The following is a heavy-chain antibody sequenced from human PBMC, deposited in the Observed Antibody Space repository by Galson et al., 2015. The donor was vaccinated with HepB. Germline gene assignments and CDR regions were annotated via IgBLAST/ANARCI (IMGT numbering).Heavy chain of an antibody. V-gene: IGHV7-4-1*02. CDR3: ARSTVRGVIARQWISWFDP. CDR1: GYTFTSYA. J-gene: IGHJ5*02. D-gene: IGHD3-10*01. Sequence: SVKVSCKASGYTFTSYAMNWVRQAPGQGLEWMGWINTNTGNPTYAQGFTGRFVFSLDTSVSTAYLQISSLKAEDTAVYYCARSTVRGVIARQWISWFDPWGQGTLVTVSS. CDR2: INTNTGNP.